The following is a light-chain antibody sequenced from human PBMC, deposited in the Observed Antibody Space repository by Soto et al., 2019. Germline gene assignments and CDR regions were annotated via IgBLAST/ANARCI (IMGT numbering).Light chain of an antibody. CDR2: DAS. Sequence: EIVLTQSPVTLSLSPGERVTLSCRASQDVSRYLAWYQQKPGLAPRLLIYDASNRATGIPARFSGSGSGTDFTLTISSLEPEDFAVHYCQQRSSWPPITFGQGTRLEIK. V-gene: IGKV3-11*01. J-gene: IGKJ5*01. CDR1: QDVSRY. CDR3: QQRSSWPPIT.